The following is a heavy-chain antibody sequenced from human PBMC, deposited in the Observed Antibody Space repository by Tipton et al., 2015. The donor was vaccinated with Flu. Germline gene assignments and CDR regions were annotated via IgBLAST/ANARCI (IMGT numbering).Heavy chain of an antibody. CDR1: GGSISSGGYY. CDR2: IYYSGST. Sequence: TLSLTCTVSGGSISSGGYYWSWIRQHPGKGLEWIGYIYYSGSTYYNPSLKSRVTISVDTSKNQFSLKLSPVTAADTAVYYCARRGYYYYGMDVWGQGTTVTVSS. J-gene: IGHJ6*02. D-gene: IGHD3-10*01. CDR3: ARRGYYYYGMDV. V-gene: IGHV4-31*03.